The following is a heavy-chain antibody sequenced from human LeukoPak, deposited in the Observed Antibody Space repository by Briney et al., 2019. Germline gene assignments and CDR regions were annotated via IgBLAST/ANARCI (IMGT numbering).Heavy chain of an antibody. D-gene: IGHD6-13*01. CDR2: INPNSGGT. Sequence: ASVKVSCKASGYTFTGYYMHWVRRAPGQGLEWMGWINPNSGGTNYAQKFQGWVTMTRDTSISTAYMELSRLRSDDTAVYYCARLDGLSIAAAPSAFDIWGQGTMVTVSS. J-gene: IGHJ3*02. V-gene: IGHV1-2*04. CDR1: GYTFTGYY. CDR3: ARLDGLSIAAAPSAFDI.